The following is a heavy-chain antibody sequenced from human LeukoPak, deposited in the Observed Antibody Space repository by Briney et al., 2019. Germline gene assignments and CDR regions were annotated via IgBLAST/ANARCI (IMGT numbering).Heavy chain of an antibody. CDR2: IYHSGST. Sequence: SETLSLTCSVSGGSISSYYWSWIRQPPGKGLEWIRHIYHSGSTNYKPSLKGRVTISVDTSKNQFSLKLSSVTAADTAVYYCARSMVRGVYISPYFDYWGQGTLVTVSS. CDR1: GGSISSYY. J-gene: IGHJ4*02. CDR3: ARSMVRGVYISPYFDY. V-gene: IGHV4-59*01. D-gene: IGHD3-10*01.